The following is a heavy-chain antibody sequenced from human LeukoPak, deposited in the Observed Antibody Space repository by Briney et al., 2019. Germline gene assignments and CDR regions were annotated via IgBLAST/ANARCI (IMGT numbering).Heavy chain of an antibody. CDR2: IIPILGIA. Sequence: ASVKVSCKASGGTFSSYTISWVRQAPGQGLEWMGRIIPILGIANYAQKFQARVTITADKSTSTAYMELSSLRSEDTAVYYCARAYYGSGSYYVDYWGQGTLVTVSS. V-gene: IGHV1-69*02. D-gene: IGHD3-10*01. J-gene: IGHJ4*02. CDR1: GGTFSSYT. CDR3: ARAYYGSGSYYVDY.